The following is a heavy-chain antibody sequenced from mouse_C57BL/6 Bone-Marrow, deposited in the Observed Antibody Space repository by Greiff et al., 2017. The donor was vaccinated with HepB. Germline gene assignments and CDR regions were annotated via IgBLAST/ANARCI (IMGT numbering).Heavy chain of an antibody. V-gene: IGHV1-59*01. CDR1: GYTFTSYW. D-gene: IGHD2-4*01. CDR2: IDPSDSYT. Sequence: QVQLQQPGAELVRPGTSVKLSCKASGYTFTSYWMHWVKQRPGQGLEWIGVIDPSDSYTNYNQKFKGKATLTVDTSSSTAYMQLSSLTSEDSAVYYCARSSYDYDGFAYWGQGTLVTVSA. CDR3: ARSSYDYDGFAY. J-gene: IGHJ3*01.